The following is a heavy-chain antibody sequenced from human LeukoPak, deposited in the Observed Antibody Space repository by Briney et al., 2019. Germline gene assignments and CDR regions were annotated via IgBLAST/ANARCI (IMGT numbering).Heavy chain of an antibody. CDR1: GGSISTYY. CDR2: IYYTGST. CDR3: AREPINYDSWFDP. D-gene: IGHD3-3*01. V-gene: IGHV4-59*01. J-gene: IGHJ5*02. Sequence: SETLSLTCTVSGGSISTYYWSWIRQPPGKGLEWIGYIYYTGSTSYNPSLKSRVTTSVDTSKNQFSLWLSSVTAADTAVYYCAREPINYDSWFDPWGQGILVTVSS.